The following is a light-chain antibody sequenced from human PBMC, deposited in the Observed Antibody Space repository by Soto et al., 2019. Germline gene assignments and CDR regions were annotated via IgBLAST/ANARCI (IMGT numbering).Light chain of an antibody. J-gene: IGLJ3*02. Sequence: QSALTQPPSASGSPGQSVTISCTGTSSDVGGYNYVSWYQQHPGKAPKLIIYEVTKWPSGVPDRFSGSKSGNTASLTVSGLQAEDEADYHCSSYADTAWVLGGGTKVTVL. V-gene: IGLV2-8*01. CDR3: SSYADTAWV. CDR1: SSDVGGYNY. CDR2: EVT.